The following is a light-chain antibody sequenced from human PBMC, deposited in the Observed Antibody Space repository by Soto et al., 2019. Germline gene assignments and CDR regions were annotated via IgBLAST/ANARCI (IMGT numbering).Light chain of an antibody. CDR2: EVS. Sequence: QSALTQPPSASGSPGQSVTISCTGTSSDVGGYNYVSWYQQHPGKAPKLMISEVSKRPSGVPDRFSGSKSGNTASLTVSGLQAEDEADYHCRSFAGNHNLVFGGGTNLTVL. J-gene: IGLJ2*01. CDR3: RSFAGNHNLV. CDR1: SSDVGGYNY. V-gene: IGLV2-8*01.